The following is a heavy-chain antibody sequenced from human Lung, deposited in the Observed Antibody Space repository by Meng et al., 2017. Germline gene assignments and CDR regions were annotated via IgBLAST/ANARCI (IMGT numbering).Heavy chain of an antibody. V-gene: IGHV2-5*02. Sequence: QITLKESVPALVKPTQTLTLTCPLSGSSLSTSGVAVGWIRQPPGKALEWLALIYWDDEKRYSPSLKSRLTITKDTSKNHVVLTMTNMDPVDTATYYCAHSWGSGYYFGPLDYWGQGTLVTVSS. CDR2: IYWDDEK. D-gene: IGHD3-22*01. J-gene: IGHJ4*02. CDR1: GSSLSTSGVA. CDR3: AHSWGSGYYFGPLDY.